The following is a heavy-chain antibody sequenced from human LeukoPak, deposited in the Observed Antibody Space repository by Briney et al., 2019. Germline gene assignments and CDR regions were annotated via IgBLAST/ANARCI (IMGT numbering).Heavy chain of an antibody. J-gene: IGHJ4*02. CDR1: GFTFSSYG. CDR3: AKARGYSGSYYTDY. Sequence: GSLRLSCAASGFTFSSYGMHWVRQAPGKGLEWVSAISGSGGSTYYADSVKGRFTISRDNSKNTLYLQMNSLRAEDTAVYYCAKARGYSGSYYTDYWGQGTLVTVSS. V-gene: IGHV3-23*01. CDR2: ISGSGGST. D-gene: IGHD1-26*01.